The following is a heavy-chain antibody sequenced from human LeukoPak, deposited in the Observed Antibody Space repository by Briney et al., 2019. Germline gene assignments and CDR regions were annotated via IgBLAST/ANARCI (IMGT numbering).Heavy chain of an antibody. Sequence: PGGSLRLSCAASGFTFSSYAMSWVRQAPGKGLEWVSAISGSGGSTYYADSVKGRSTISRDNSKNTLYLQMNSLRAEDTAVYYCAKDVGSGYDPYYFDYWGQGTLVTVSS. J-gene: IGHJ4*02. CDR3: AKDVGSGYDPYYFDY. CDR2: ISGSGGST. CDR1: GFTFSSYA. V-gene: IGHV3-23*01. D-gene: IGHD5-12*01.